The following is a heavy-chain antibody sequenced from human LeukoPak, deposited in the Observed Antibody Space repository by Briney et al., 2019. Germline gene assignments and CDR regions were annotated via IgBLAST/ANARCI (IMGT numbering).Heavy chain of an antibody. J-gene: IGHJ4*02. D-gene: IGHD1-26*01. V-gene: IGHV3-23*01. Sequence: GGSLRLSCAASGFTFSSYAMSWVRQAPGKGLEWVSAISGSGGSTYYADSVKGRFTISRDNSKNTLYLQMNSLRAEDTAVYYCARIGASVGAIDYWGQGTLVTVSS. CDR1: GFTFSSYA. CDR2: ISGSGGST. CDR3: ARIGASVGAIDY.